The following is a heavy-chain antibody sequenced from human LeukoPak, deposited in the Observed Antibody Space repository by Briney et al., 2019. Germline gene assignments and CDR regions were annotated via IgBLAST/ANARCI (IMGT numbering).Heavy chain of an antibody. J-gene: IGHJ4*02. D-gene: IGHD3-3*01. V-gene: IGHV4-30-2*01. Sequence: KASETLSLTCTVSNGSISSGYYYWSWIRQPPGKGLEWIGYIYHSGSTYYNPSLESRVTISIDRSKNQFSLNLSSVTAADTAVYYCARSWSGYYFFDYWGQGTLVTVSS. CDR3: ARSWSGYYFFDY. CDR2: IYHSGST. CDR1: NGSISSGYYY.